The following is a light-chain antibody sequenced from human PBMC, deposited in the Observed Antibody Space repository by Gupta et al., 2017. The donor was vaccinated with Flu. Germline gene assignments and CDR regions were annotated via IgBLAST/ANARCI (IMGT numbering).Light chain of an antibody. V-gene: IGLV2-14*01. CDR2: EVN. CDR1: SSDVGDYNY. J-gene: IGLJ1*01. Sequence: QSALTQPASVSGSPGQSITISCTGTSSDVGDYNYVSWYQQHPGKAPKLLIYEVNYRPSGISHRFSGSKSGNTASLTISGLQAEDEAHYYCSSYTRSRTYVFGSGTQVTVL. CDR3: SSYTRSRTYV.